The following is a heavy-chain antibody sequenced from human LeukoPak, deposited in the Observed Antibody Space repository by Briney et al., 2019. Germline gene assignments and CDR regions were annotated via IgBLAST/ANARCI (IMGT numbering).Heavy chain of an antibody. Sequence: GGSLRLSCASSGFTFSRYAMSGARQAPGKGLEWVSAISGSGGSTYYADSVKGRVTISRDNSKNTLYLQMNSLRAEDTAVYYCAKDLGGSVSYYIFDYWGQGTLVTVSS. CDR1: GFTFSRYA. J-gene: IGHJ4*02. V-gene: IGHV3-23*01. D-gene: IGHD3-10*01. CDR2: ISGSGGST. CDR3: AKDLGGSVSYYIFDY.